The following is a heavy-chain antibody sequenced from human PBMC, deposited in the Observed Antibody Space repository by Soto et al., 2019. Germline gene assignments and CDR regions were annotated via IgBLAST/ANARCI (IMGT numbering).Heavy chain of an antibody. J-gene: IGHJ5*02. V-gene: IGHV4-39*01. CDR1: GGSISSSSYY. D-gene: IGHD3-16*02. CDR3: ARRITFGGVIVHNWFDP. Sequence: AETLSLTCTVSGGSISSSSYYWGWIRQPPGKGLEWIGSIYYSGSTYYNPSLKSRVTISVDTSKNQFSLKLSSVTAADTAVYYCARRITFGGVIVHNWFDPWGQGTLVTVSS. CDR2: IYYSGST.